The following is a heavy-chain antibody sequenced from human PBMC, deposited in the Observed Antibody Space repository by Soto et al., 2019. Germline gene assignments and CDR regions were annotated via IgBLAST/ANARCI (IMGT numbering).Heavy chain of an antibody. CDR3: ARGVLEPFDS. CDR1: GFNLGSYW. D-gene: IGHD2-8*02. Sequence: EVQLVESGVGLVQPGGSLRLSCAASGFNLGSYWMHWVRHAPGKGLVWVSRINDYGNTINYVESVEGRFTISRDDAKSELYLHMNNLRAEDTAVYYCARGVLEPFDSCGQGALVTVSS. CDR2: INDYGNTI. V-gene: IGHV3-74*01. J-gene: IGHJ5*01.